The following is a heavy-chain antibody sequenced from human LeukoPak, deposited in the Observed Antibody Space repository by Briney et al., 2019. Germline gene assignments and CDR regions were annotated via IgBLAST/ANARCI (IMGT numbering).Heavy chain of an antibody. CDR2: IYYDGSNI. CDR3: ARDWKTNSFDY. V-gene: IGHV3-33*01. CDR1: GFTFTTYG. J-gene: IGHJ4*02. Sequence: GRSLRLSCAASGFTFTTYGMHWVRQAPGKGLEWVAFIYYDGSNIYYADYVKGRFTISRDISKNTLYLQMDSLRAEDTAIYYCARDWKTNSFDYWGQGTLVTVSS. D-gene: IGHD1-1*01.